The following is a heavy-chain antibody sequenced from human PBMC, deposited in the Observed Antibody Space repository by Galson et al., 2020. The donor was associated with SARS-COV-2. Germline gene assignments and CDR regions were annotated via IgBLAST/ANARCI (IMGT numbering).Heavy chain of an antibody. D-gene: IGHD3-10*01. V-gene: IGHV4-4*07. CDR3: ARGADYFGLGDFDY. Sequence: ASETLSLTCNVPDDSISGYYWSWIRQPAGKGLEWIGRFHISGSTNYNPSLQSRVTMSIDTSKKQFSLKLSSMTAADTAVYYCARGADYFGLGDFDYWGQGTLVSVSS. CDR2: FHISGST. J-gene: IGHJ4*02. CDR1: DDSISGYY.